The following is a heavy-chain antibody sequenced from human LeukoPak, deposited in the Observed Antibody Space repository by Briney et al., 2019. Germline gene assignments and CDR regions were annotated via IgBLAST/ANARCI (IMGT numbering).Heavy chain of an antibody. Sequence: PGASLRLFCAASGFTFSSYAMSWVRQAPGKGLEWVSAISGSGGSTYYADSVKGRFTISRDNSKNTLYLQMNSLRAEDTAVYYCAKELTDYDYGDPRPAYYYYGMDVWGQGTTVTVSS. CDR1: GFTFSSYA. D-gene: IGHD4-17*01. J-gene: IGHJ6*02. CDR3: AKELTDYDYGDPRPAYYYYGMDV. CDR2: ISGSGGST. V-gene: IGHV3-23*01.